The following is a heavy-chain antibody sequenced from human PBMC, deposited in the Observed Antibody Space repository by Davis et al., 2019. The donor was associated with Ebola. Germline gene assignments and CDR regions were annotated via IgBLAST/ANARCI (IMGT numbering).Heavy chain of an antibody. Sequence: GESLKISCAASGFTFSSYAMHWVRQAPGKGLEWVAVISYDGSNKYYADSVKGRFTISRDNSKNTLYLQMNSLRAEDTAVYYCASQDYGGDYWGQGTLVTVSS. D-gene: IGHD4-23*01. CDR1: GFTFSSYA. J-gene: IGHJ4*02. CDR2: ISYDGSNK. CDR3: ASQDYGGDY. V-gene: IGHV3-30-3*01.